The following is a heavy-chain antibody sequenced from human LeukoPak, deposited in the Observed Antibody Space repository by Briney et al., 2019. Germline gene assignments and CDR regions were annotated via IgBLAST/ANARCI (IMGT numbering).Heavy chain of an antibody. V-gene: IGHV1-18*01. D-gene: IGHD6-19*01. Sequence: ASVKVSCKASGGTFSSYAISWVRQAPGQGLEWMEWISAYNGNTNYAQKLQGRVTMTTDTSTSTAYMELRSLRSDDTAVYYCAREPSSGWYFDYWGQGTLVTVSS. CDR3: AREPSSGWYFDY. J-gene: IGHJ4*02. CDR1: GGTFSSYA. CDR2: ISAYNGNT.